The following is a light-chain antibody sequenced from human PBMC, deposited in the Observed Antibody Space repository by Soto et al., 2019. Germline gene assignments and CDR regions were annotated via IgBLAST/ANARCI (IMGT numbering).Light chain of an antibody. CDR1: QSVSSSY. Sequence: EIVLTQSPGTLSLSPGERATLSCRASQSVSSSYLAGYQQKPGQAPRLVIYGASPRPPTIPDRFTSSGSATDFPLTTRRLDAEEVPVDYCQQYLSSALTFGGATKV. CDR3: QQYLSSALT. J-gene: IGKJ4*01. CDR2: GAS. V-gene: IGKV3-20*01.